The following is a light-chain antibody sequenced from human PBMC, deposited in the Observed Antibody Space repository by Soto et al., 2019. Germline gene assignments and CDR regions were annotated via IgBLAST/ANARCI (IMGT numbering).Light chain of an antibody. CDR1: QDISDD. J-gene: IGKJ1*01. CDR2: GAS. V-gene: IGKV1-6*01. Sequence: AIQMTQSPSSLSASVGDRVTITCRASQDISDDVGWYQQTPGKAPKLLISGASRLQSGVPSRFSGSGSGAAFTLTITSLRPEDSATYYCLQNPNYPRTFGQGTKVDIK. CDR3: LQNPNYPRT.